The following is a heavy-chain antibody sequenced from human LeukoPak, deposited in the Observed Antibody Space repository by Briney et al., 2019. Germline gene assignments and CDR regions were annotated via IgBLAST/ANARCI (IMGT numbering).Heavy chain of an antibody. CDR1: GFTFSSYG. J-gene: IGHJ3*02. Sequence: GGSLRLSCAASGFTFSSYGMHWVRQAPGKGLEWVAFIRYDGSNKYYADSVKGRFTISRDNSKNTLYLQMNSLRAEDTAVYYSYCSSTSLKAFDIWGQGTMVTVSS. CDR3: YCSSTSLKAFDI. V-gene: IGHV3-30*02. D-gene: IGHD2-2*01. CDR2: IRYDGSNK.